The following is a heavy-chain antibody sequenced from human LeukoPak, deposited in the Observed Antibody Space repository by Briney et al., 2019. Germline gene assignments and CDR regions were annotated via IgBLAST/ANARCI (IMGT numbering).Heavy chain of an antibody. J-gene: IGHJ3*02. CDR3: ARAVIDPSGRGYSGPDAFDI. CDR1: GYTFTSYG. D-gene: IGHD5-12*01. CDR2: ISAYNGNT. V-gene: IGHV1-18*01. Sequence: GASVKVSCKASGYTFTSYGISWVRQAPGQGLEWMGWISAYNGNTNYAQKLQGRVTMTTDTSTSTAYMELRSLRSDDTAVYYCARAVIDPSGRGYSGPDAFDIWGQGTMVTVSS.